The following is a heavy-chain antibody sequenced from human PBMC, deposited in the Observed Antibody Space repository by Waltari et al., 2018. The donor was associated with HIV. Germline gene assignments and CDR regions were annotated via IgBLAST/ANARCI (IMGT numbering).Heavy chain of an antibody. J-gene: IGHJ6*02. V-gene: IGHV1-18*01. CDR2: IRAYNGNT. CDR1: GYTFTSYA. CDR3: AGDKCFYGDSSYYYGMDV. Sequence: QVQLVQSGAEVKKPGASVKVSCKSSGYTFTSYAISWVRHAPVQGVEWVGWIRAYNGNTNYAQKLQGRVSMTTDTSTSTAYMELRSLRSDDTAVYYCAGDKCFYGDSSYYYGMDVWGQGTTVTVAS. D-gene: IGHD4-17*01.